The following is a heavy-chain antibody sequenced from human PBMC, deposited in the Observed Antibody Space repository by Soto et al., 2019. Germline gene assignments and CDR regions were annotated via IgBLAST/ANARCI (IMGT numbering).Heavy chain of an antibody. CDR1: ADTFTSYY. Sequence: GSSVKVSCKAPADTFTSYYIHWVRQAPGHGLGWMGIINPNGGSTRIAQTFPGRITMTRDTSTSTVYMELRSLRSEDTAVYYCARASAGVFGIVRECYNWLAPWGQGSMVTVSS. CDR2: INPNGGST. V-gene: IGHV1-46*01. D-gene: IGHD3-16*02. CDR3: ARASAGVFGIVRECYNWLAP. J-gene: IGHJ5*02.